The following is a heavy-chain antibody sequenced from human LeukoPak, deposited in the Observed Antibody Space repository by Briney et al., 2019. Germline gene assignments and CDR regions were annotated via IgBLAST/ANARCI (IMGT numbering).Heavy chain of an antibody. J-gene: IGHJ6*02. CDR3: ASPSSTYYYYGMDV. V-gene: IGHV3-66*01. CDR2: IYSGGST. CDR1: GFTVSGKY. D-gene: IGHD2-2*01. Sequence: PGGSLRLSCAASGFTVSGKYMSWVRHAAGKGLEWDSVIYSGGSTYYADSVKGRFTISRDNSKNTLYLQMNSLRAEDTAVYYCASPSSTYYYYGMDVWGQGTTVTVSS.